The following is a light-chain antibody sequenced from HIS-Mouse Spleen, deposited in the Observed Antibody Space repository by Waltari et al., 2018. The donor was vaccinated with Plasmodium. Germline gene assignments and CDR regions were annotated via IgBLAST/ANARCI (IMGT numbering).Light chain of an antibody. CDR3: CSYAGSSTNWV. Sequence: QSALTQPASVSGSPGQSITISCTGTSSAVGSYNLVSWYQLHPGKAPKLMIYEGSKRPSGVSNRFSGSKSGNTASLTISGLQAEDEADYYCCSYAGSSTNWVFGGGTKLTVL. V-gene: IGLV2-23*01. CDR1: SSAVGSYNL. CDR2: EGS. J-gene: IGLJ3*02.